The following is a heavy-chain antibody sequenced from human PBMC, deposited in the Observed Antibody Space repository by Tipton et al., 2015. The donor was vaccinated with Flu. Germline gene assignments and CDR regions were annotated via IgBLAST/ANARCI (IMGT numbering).Heavy chain of an antibody. CDR3: AKDARWGSYFDY. V-gene: IGHV3-30*02. J-gene: IGHJ4*02. CDR2: IVFDGSKK. D-gene: IGHD3-16*01. Sequence: SGFTFSTYGMQWVRQAPGKGLEWVAFIVFDGSKKYYADSVKGRFTISRENSKNTLYLQMNSLRAEDTAVYYCAKDARWGSYFDYWGQGTLVTVSS. CDR1: GFTFSTYG.